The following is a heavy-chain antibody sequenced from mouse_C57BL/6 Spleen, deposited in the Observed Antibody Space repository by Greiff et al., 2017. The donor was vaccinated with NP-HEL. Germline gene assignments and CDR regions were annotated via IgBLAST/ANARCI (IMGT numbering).Heavy chain of an antibody. CDR2: IDPSDSET. D-gene: IGHD1-1*01. CDR3: ARPGSSYGFAY. J-gene: IGHJ3*01. CDR1: GYTFTSYW. Sequence: QVQLQQPGAELVRPGSSVKLSCKASGYTFTSYWMHWVKQRPIQGLEWIGNIDPSDSETHYNQKFKDKATLTVDKSSSTAYMQLSSLTSEDSAVYYGARPGSSYGFAYWGQGTLVTVSA. V-gene: IGHV1-52*01.